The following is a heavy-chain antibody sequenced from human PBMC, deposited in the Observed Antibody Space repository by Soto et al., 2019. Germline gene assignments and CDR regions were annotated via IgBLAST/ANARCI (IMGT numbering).Heavy chain of an antibody. CDR2: IYHSGST. CDR1: GGSISSGGYS. J-gene: IGHJ6*02. V-gene: IGHV4-61*08. D-gene: IGHD6-13*01. CDR3: ARDSGKAAAGTYYYYGMDV. Sequence: ASETLSLTCAVSGGSISSGGYSRSWIRQPPGKGLEWIGYIYHSGSTNYNPSLKSRVTISVDTSKNQFSLKLSSVTAADTAVYYCARDSGKAAAGTYYYYGMDVWGQGTTVTVSS.